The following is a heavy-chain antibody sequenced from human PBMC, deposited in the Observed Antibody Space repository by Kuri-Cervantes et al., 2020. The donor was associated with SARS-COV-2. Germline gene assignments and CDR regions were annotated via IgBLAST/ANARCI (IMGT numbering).Heavy chain of an antibody. V-gene: IGHV4-38-2*02. CDR3: AREGGVTMIVVVIDDAFDI. Sequence: SQTLSLTCAVSGYSISSGYYWGWIRQPPGRGLEWIGSIYHSGSTYYNPSLKSRVTISVDTSKNQFSLKLSSVTAADTAVYYCAREGGVTMIVVVIDDAFDIWGQGTMVTVSS. D-gene: IGHD3-22*01. J-gene: IGHJ3*02. CDR1: GYSISSGYY. CDR2: IYHSGST.